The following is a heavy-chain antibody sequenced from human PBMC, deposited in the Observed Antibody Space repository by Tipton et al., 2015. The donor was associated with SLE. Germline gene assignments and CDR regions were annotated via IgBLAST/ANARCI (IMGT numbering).Heavy chain of an antibody. J-gene: IGHJ4*02. V-gene: IGHV4-59*12. CDR3: ARLGYSYGSDY. CDR1: GGSISSYY. Sequence: TLSLTCTVSGGSISSYYWSWIRQPPGKGLEWIGYIYYSGSTNYNPSLKSRVTMSVDTSKNQFSLKLSSVTAADTAVYYCARLGYSYGSDYWGQGTLVTVSS. D-gene: IGHD5-18*01. CDR2: IYYSGST.